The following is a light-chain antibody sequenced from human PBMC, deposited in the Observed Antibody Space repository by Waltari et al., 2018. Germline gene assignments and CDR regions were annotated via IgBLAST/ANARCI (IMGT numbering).Light chain of an antibody. J-gene: IGKJ2*01. Sequence: EIVLTQSPVTLSLSTGQRATLSCRASQILSNNFLAWYQPMSGQPPRLLIYGASRRATGIPDRFSVAGSGTDFTLTISRLEAEDAAVYYCQQYANSPYTFGQGTKLEV. CDR1: QILSNNF. CDR3: QQYANSPYT. V-gene: IGKV3-20*01. CDR2: GAS.